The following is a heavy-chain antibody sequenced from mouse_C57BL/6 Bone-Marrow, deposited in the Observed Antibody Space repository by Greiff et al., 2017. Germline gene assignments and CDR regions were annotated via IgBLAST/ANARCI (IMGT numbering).Heavy chain of an antibody. J-gene: IGHJ2*01. CDR1: GYTFTSYW. CDR2: IYPGSGST. CDR3: AREWYGYYVYFDY. D-gene: IGHD2-3*01. Sequence: QVQLQQPGAELVKPGASVQLSCKASGYTFTSYWRTWVKQRTGQGLEWIGDIYPGSGSTNYNEKFKSKATLTGDTASSTAYLQLSSLTSENSAVSYCAREWYGYYVYFDYWGQGTTLTVSS. V-gene: IGHV1-55*01.